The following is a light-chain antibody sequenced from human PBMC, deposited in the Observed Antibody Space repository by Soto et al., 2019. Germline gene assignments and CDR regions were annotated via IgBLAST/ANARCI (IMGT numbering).Light chain of an antibody. CDR2: EVS. CDR3: SSYTTINTYL. J-gene: IGLJ1*01. V-gene: IGLV2-14*01. Sequence: QSALSQPASVSGSPGQSITISCTGTSSDVGGHNYVSWFQQHPGEAPKLIIFEVSNRPSGVSARFSGSKSGNTAYLAISGLQAEDEADYFCSSYTTINTYLFGTGTKLTVL. CDR1: SSDVGGHNY.